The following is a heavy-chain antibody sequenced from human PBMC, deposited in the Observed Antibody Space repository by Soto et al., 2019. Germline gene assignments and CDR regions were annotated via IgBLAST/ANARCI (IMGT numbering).Heavy chain of an antibody. CDR1: GFTFSSYW. Sequence: EVQLVESGGGLVQPGGSLRLSCAASGFTFSSYWMHWVRQAPGKGLVWVSRINSDGSSTTYADSVKGRFTISRDNAKNMLYLQMNSLRVDDTAVYHCAKADYRARGAFDIWGQGTMVTVPS. V-gene: IGHV3-74*01. CDR2: INSDGSST. J-gene: IGHJ3*02. D-gene: IGHD4-4*01. CDR3: AKADYRARGAFDI.